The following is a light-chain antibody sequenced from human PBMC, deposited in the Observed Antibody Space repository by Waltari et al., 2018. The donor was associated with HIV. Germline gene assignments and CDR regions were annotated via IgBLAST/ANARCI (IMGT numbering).Light chain of an antibody. CDR1: SGDIASQY. J-gene: IGLJ3*02. V-gene: IGLV6-57*04. CDR3: QSYDYTIQV. Sequence: FILTQPHSVSESPGKTVIISCTRNSGDIASQYVQWYQQRPGSAPTPVIYEDNRRPSGVPDRFSGSIDSASNSAFLTISGLKTEDEAAYYCQSYDYTIQVFGGGTKLTVL. CDR2: EDN.